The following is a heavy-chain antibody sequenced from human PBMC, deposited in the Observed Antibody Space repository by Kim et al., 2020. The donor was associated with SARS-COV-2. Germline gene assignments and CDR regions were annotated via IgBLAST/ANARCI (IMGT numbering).Heavy chain of an antibody. CDR1: GGSISSYY. J-gene: IGHJ6*02. CDR3: ARAQAAAGYSYYYYAMDV. V-gene: IGHV4-59*01. CDR2: IYYSGST. Sequence: SETLSLTCTVSGGSISSYYWSWIRQPPGKGLEWIGYIYYSGSTNYNPSLKSRVTISVDTSKNQFSLKLSSVTAADTAVYYCARAQAAAGYSYYYYAMDVWGQGTTVTVSS. D-gene: IGHD6-13*01.